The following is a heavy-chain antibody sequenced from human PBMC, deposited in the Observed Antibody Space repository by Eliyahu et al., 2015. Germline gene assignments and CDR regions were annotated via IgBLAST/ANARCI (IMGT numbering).Heavy chain of an antibody. J-gene: IGHJ5*01. V-gene: IGHV3-21*01. CDR2: ISTTSDYI. Sequence: EVHLEESGGGLVQPGGSLRLSXTASGFTFGAYWMSWFRQAPGMGLEWISTISTTSDYIHYADSVTGRFTISRDNAQNSLYLQMNSLSTEDTAIYYCARDPHSSGWNPVDSWGQGTLVTVSS. D-gene: IGHD6-19*01. CDR3: ARDPHSSGWNPVDS. CDR1: GFTFGAYW.